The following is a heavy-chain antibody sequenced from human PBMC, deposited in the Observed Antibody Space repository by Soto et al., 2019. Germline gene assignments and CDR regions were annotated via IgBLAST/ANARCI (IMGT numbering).Heavy chain of an antibody. Sequence: QLQLQESGPGLVKPSETLSLTCTVSGGSISSSSCYWGWIRQPPGKGLEWIGSIYYSGSTYYNPSLKSRVTISVDTPKNQSSLKLSSVTAADTAVYYCARLTVEEGDGYYYYGLAVWGQGTTVTVSS. J-gene: IGHJ6*02. CDR2: IYYSGST. V-gene: IGHV4-39*01. CDR1: GGSISSSSCY. CDR3: ARLTVEEGDGYYYYGLAV. D-gene: IGHD2-21*02.